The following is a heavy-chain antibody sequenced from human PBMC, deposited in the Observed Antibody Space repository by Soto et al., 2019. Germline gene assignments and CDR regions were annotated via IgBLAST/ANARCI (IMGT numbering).Heavy chain of an antibody. V-gene: IGHV1-18*01. D-gene: IGHD2-2*01. CDR2: ISAYNGNT. Sequence: ASVKVSCKASGYTFTSYGISWVRQAPGQGLEWMGWISAYNGNTNYAQKLQGRVTMTTDTSTSTAYMELRSLRSDDTAVYYCGRDAVVVPAAIPGLWFDPWGQGTLVTVSS. J-gene: IGHJ5*02. CDR3: GRDAVVVPAAIPGLWFDP. CDR1: GYTFTSYG.